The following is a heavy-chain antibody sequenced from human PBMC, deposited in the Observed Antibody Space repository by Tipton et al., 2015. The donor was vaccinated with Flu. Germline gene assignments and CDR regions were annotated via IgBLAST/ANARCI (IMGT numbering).Heavy chain of an antibody. J-gene: IGHJ4*02. CDR1: GFTVSSNY. Sequence: QLVQSGGGLVQPGGSLKLSCAASGFTVSSNYMSWVRQAPGKGLEWVSVIYSGGHTYYADSVRGRFTISRDNSKNKLFLQMNSLRSEDTAVYYCARVSAFWESGYFDYWGQGTLVTVSP. D-gene: IGHD2/OR15-2a*01. CDR2: IYSGGHT. V-gene: IGHV3-66*02. CDR3: ARVSAFWESGYFDY.